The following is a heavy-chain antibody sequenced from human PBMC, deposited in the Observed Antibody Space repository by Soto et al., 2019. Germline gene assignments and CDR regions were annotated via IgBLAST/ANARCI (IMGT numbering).Heavy chain of an antibody. CDR3: ARVIPRQFIVVVPGFEY. CDR2: ISAYNGNT. CDR1: GYTFTSYG. D-gene: IGHD2-2*01. V-gene: IGHV1-18*04. J-gene: IGHJ4*02. Sequence: ASVKVSCKASGYTFTSYGISWVRQAPGQGLEWRGWISAYNGNTNYAQKLQGRVTMTTDTSTSTAYMELRSLRSDDTAVYYCARVIPRQFIVVVPGFEYWGQGTLVTVSS.